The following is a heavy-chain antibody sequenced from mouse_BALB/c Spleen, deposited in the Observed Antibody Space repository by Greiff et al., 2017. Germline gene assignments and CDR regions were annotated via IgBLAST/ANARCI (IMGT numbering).Heavy chain of an antibody. CDR1: GYSFTGYY. Sequence: VQLKQSGPELVKPGASVKISCKASGYSFTGYYMHWVKQSHVKSLEWIGRINPYNGATSYNQNFKDKASLTVDKSSSTAYMELHSLTSEDSAVYYCARGDYYGFAYWGQGTLVTVSA. CDR2: INPYNGAT. J-gene: IGHJ3*01. CDR3: ARGDYYGFAY. D-gene: IGHD1-2*01. V-gene: IGHV1-31*01.